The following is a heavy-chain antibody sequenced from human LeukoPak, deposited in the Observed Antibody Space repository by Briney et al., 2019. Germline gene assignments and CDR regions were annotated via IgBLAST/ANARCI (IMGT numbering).Heavy chain of an antibody. CDR2: IYYSGST. D-gene: IGHD4-23*01. V-gene: IGHV4-59*12. Sequence: SSETLSLTCTVSGGSISSYYWSWIRQPPGKGLEWIGYIYYSGSTNYNPSLKSRVTISVDTSKNQFSLKLSSVTAADTAVYYCARDVGGGDAFDIWGQGTMVTVSS. J-gene: IGHJ3*02. CDR3: ARDVGGGDAFDI. CDR1: GGSISSYY.